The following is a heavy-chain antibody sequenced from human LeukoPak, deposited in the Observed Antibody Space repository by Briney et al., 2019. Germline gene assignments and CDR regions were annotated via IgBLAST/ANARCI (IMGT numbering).Heavy chain of an antibody. CDR1: GGSISSYY. CDR2: IYTSGST. V-gene: IGHV4-4*07. J-gene: IGHJ4*02. D-gene: IGHD3-16*02. Sequence: SETLSLTCTVSGGSISSYYWSWIRQPAGKGLEWIGRIYTSGSTNYNPSLKSRVTMSVDTSKNQFSLKLSSVTAADTAVYYCARGKRIMITFGGVLGSYFDYWGQGTLVTVSS. CDR3: ARGKRIMITFGGVLGSYFDY.